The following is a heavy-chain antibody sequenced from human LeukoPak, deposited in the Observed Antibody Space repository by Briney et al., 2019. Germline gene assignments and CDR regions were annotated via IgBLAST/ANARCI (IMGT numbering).Heavy chain of an antibody. D-gene: IGHD6-19*01. J-gene: IGHJ4*02. CDR1: GYTFTGYY. CDR3: ARVGDRIAVAGTLDY. CDR2: INPNSGGT. Sequence: ASVKVSCKASGYTFTGYYMHWVRQAPGQGLEWMGWINPNSGGTNYAQKFQGRATMTRDTSISTAYMELSRLRSDDTAVYYCARVGDRIAVAGTLDYWGQGTLVTVSS. V-gene: IGHV1-2*02.